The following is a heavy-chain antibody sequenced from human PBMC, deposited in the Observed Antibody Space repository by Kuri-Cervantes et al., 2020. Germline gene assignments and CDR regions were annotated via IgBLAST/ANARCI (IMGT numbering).Heavy chain of an antibody. J-gene: IGHJ4*02. CDR2: IKPGGTEK. Sequence: GESLKISCVASGFTFSNFWMSWVRQAPGKGLESLTNIKPGGTEKYYADSVKGRFTISRDNAKNSLYLQMNSLRAEDTAVYYCASDSHYGWYGVDYWGQGTLVTVSS. CDR3: ASDSHYGWYGVDY. CDR1: GFTFSNFW. V-gene: IGHV3-7*01. D-gene: IGHD6-19*01.